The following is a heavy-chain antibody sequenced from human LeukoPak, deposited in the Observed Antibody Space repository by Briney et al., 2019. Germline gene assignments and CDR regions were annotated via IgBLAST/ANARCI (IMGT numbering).Heavy chain of an antibody. D-gene: IGHD6-13*01. CDR1: GFTFSSYG. V-gene: IGHV3-30*18. CDR2: ISYDGSNK. J-gene: IGHJ2*01. Sequence: GRSLRLSCAASGFTFSSYGMHWVRQAPGKGLEWVAVISYDGSNKYYADSVKGRFTISRDNSKNTLYLQMNSLRAEDTAVYYCAKGPPESWYEWYFDLRGRGTLVTVSS. CDR3: AKGPPESWYEWYFDL.